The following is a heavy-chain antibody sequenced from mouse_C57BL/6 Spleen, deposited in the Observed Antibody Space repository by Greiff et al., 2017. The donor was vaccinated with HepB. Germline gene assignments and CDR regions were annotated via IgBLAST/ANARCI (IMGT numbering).Heavy chain of an antibody. D-gene: IGHD1-1*01. CDR1: GYSITSGYY. Sequence: DVQLQESGPGLVKPSQSLSLTCSVTGYSITSGYYWNWIRQFPGNKLEWMGYISYDGSNNYNPSLKNRISITRDTSKNQFFLKLNSVTTEDTATYYCARGNYGSSHWGQGTTLTVSS. CDR2: ISYDGSN. J-gene: IGHJ2*01. V-gene: IGHV3-6*01. CDR3: ARGNYGSSH.